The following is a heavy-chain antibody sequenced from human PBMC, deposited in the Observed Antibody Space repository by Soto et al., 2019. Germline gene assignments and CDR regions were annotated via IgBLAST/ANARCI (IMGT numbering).Heavy chain of an antibody. CDR2: ISRSGDIT. CDR1: GSTFSAFC. D-gene: IGHD3-3*01. V-gene: IGHV3-23*01. J-gene: IGHJ6*02. CDR3: AKGGFFVHYGMDV. Sequence: EVQLLESGGALAQPGGSLRLSCAASGSTFSAFCMNWVRQAPGKGLEWVSAISRSGDITYYADSVKGRFTISRDNSKNMLYLEMNILTGDDTAVYYSAKGGFFVHYGMDVWGQGTPVIVSS.